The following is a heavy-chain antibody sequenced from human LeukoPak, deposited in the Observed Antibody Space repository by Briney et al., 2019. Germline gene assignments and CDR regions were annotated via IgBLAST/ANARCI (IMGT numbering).Heavy chain of an antibody. D-gene: IGHD2-15*01. J-gene: IGHJ4*02. V-gene: IGHV4-39*01. Sequence: SSETLSLTCTVSGGSISSRSYYWDWIRQAPGKGLEWIGTIYHSGSTEYNPSLKSRVAIFVDTSKNQFSLILHSVAAADTAVYYCARRSEFDNTHYHYFDYWGQGALVTVSS. CDR2: IYHSGST. CDR3: ARRSEFDNTHYHYFDY. CDR1: GGSISSRSYY.